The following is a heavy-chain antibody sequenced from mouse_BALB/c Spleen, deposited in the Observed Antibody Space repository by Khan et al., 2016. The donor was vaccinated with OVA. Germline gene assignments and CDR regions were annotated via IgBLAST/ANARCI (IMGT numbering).Heavy chain of an antibody. CDR2: INTYTGEP. J-gene: IGHJ4*01. CDR1: GYTFTNYG. V-gene: IGHV9-3-1*01. CDR3: AREITTATGAMDY. D-gene: IGHD1-2*01. Sequence: QFQLVQSGPELKKPGETVKISCKASGYTFTNYGMNWVKQAPGKGLKWMGWINTYTGEPTYADDFKGRFAFSLETSASTAYLQINNLKNEDTATYFCAREITTATGAMDYWGQGTSVTVSS.